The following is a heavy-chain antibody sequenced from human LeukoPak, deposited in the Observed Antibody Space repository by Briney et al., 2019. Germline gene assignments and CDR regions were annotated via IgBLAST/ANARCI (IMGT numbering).Heavy chain of an antibody. CDR3: ARVMSKPLLYYYYGMDV. Sequence: ASVKVSCKASGYTFTSYDINWVRQATGQGLEWMGWMNPNSGNTGYAQKFQGRVTMTRNTPISTAYMELSSLRSEDTAVYYCARVMSKPLLYYYYGMDVWGQGTTVTVSS. CDR2: MNPNSGNT. CDR1: GYTFTSYD. J-gene: IGHJ6*02. V-gene: IGHV1-8*01. D-gene: IGHD1-26*01.